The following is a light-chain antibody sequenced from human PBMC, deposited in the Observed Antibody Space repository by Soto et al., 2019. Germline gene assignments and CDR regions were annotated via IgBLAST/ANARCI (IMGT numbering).Light chain of an antibody. CDR2: DAS. J-gene: IGKJ1*01. CDR3: QQFSSYGT. Sequence: DIQMTQSPSTLSSSVGDRVTITCRASQSISSWLAWYQQKPGKAPKLLISDASSLESGVPSRFSGDRSGTEFTLTINSLHPEDVATYFCQQFSSYGTFGQGTRVEIK. CDR1: QSISSW. V-gene: IGKV1-5*01.